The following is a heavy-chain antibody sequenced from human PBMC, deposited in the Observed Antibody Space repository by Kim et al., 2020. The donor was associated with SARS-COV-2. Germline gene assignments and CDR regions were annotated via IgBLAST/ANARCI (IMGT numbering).Heavy chain of an antibody. CDR2: T. V-gene: IGHV5-10-1*01. CDR3: ASPARGTTLGY. J-gene: IGHJ4*02. D-gene: IGHD4-17*01. Sequence: TNYSPSFQGHVTISADKSISTAYLQWSSLKASDTAMYYCASPARGTTLGYWGQGTLVTVSS.